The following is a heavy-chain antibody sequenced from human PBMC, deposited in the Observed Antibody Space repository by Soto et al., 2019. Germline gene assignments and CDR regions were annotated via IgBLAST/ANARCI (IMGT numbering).Heavy chain of an antibody. CDR2: ISAYNGNT. D-gene: IGHD3-16*02. V-gene: IGHV1-18*01. J-gene: IGHJ3*02. CDR3: ARGPLMITFGGVIVPKSDFDI. CDR1: DYTFTSYG. Sequence: QVQLVQSGAEVKKPGASVKVSCKDSDYTFTSYGISWVRQAPGQGLGWMGWISAYNGNTNYAQKLQGRVTMTTDTSTSTAYMELRSLRSDDTAVYYCARGPLMITFGGVIVPKSDFDIWGQGTMVTVSS.